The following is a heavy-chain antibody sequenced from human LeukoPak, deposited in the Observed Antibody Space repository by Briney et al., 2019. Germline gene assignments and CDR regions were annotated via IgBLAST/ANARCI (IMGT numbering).Heavy chain of an antibody. V-gene: IGHV3-30*19. CDR1: GFTFSSYG. J-gene: IGHJ5*02. CDR3: ARAPYYYDSSGYYGT. CDR2: IWYDGSNK. Sequence: GGSLRLSCAASGFTFSSYGMHWVRQAPGKGLEWVAVIWYDGSNKYYADSVKGRFTISRDNSKNTLYLQMNSLRAEDTAVYYCARAPYYYDSSGYYGTWGQGTLVTVSS. D-gene: IGHD3-22*01.